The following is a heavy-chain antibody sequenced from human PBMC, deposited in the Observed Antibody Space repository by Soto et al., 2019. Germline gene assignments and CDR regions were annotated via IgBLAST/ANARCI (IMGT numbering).Heavy chain of an antibody. V-gene: IGHV3-30-3*01. CDR3: AIDRLSLAAAGTGFDY. J-gene: IGHJ4*02. CDR2: ISYDGSNK. Sequence: QVQLVESGGGVVQPGRSLRLSCAASGFTFSSYAMHWVRQAPGKGLEWVAVISYDGSNKYYADSVKGRFTISRDNSKNQLYLQRNGLRAEDTAVYYCAIDRLSLAAAGTGFDYWGPGTLVTVSS. CDR1: GFTFSSYA. D-gene: IGHD6-13*01.